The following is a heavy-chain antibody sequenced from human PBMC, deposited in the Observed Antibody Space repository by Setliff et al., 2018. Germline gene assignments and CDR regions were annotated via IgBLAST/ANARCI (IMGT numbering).Heavy chain of an antibody. J-gene: IGHJ4*02. D-gene: IGHD2-2*02. CDR2: IDWDDDK. CDR1: GGSISSGGYY. V-gene: IGHV2-70*11. CDR3: ARILEYCSSTSCYTLDY. Sequence: TLSLTCTVSGGSISSGGYYWSWIRQPPGKALEWLARIDWDDDKYYSTSLKTRLTISKDTSKNQVVLTMTDMDPVDTATYYCARILEYCSSTSCYTLDYWGQGTLVTVSS.